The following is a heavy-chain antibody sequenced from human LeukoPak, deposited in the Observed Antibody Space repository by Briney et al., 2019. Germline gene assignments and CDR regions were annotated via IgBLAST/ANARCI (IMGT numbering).Heavy chain of an antibody. D-gene: IGHD2-15*01. V-gene: IGHV3-23*01. CDR2: ISGSGGST. CDR3: AKIEFSGGSYYFDY. J-gene: IGHJ4*02. CDR1: GFTFSSYA. Sequence: PGGSLRLSCAASGFTFSSYAMSWVRQAPGKGLEWVSAISGSGGSTYYADSVKGRFTISRDNSKNTLYLQMNSLRAEDAAVYYCAKIEFSGGSYYFDYWGQGTLVTVSS.